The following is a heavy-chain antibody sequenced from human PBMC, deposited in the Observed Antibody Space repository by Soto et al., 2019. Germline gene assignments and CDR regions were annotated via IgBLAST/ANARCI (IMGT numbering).Heavy chain of an antibody. CDR3: ALLRASYLDY. CDR1: GFTLSDYA. V-gene: IGHV3-23*01. J-gene: IGHJ4*02. D-gene: IGHD3-16*01. Sequence: GGSLRLSCTASGFTLSDYAVSWVRQAPGKGLEWVSTITSSALNTYYADSVKGRFTISRDNSKNTLFLQMNSLRVEDTAVYYCALLRASYLDYWGQGTLVTVSS. CDR2: ITSSALNT.